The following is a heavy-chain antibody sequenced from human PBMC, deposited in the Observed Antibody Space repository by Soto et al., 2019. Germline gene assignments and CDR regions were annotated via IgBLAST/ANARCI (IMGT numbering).Heavy chain of an antibody. J-gene: IGHJ4*02. CDR2: IDSYGSAT. V-gene: IGHV3-74*01. Sequence: GGSLRLSCAASGFTFSRYWMHWVRQAPGKGLVWVSRIDSYGSATSQVDSVEGRFTISRDNANNTLYLQMNSLRAEDTAVYYCARGWVEGLSRQPPTDYWGQGTLVTVSS. D-gene: IGHD3-3*01. CDR3: ARGWVEGLSRQPPTDY. CDR1: GFTFSRYW.